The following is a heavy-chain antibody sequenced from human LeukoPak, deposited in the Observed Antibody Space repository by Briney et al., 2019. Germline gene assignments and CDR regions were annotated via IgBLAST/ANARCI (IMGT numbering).Heavy chain of an antibody. J-gene: IGHJ4*02. Sequence: SETLSLTCAVYGGSFSGYYWSWIRQPPGKGLEWIGEINHSGSTNYNPSLKSRVTISVDTSKKQFSLKLSSATAADTAVYYCVTYYFDSSGPKKNYWGQGTLVTVSS. CDR3: VTYYFDSSGPKKNY. CDR2: INHSGST. V-gene: IGHV4-34*01. D-gene: IGHD3-22*01. CDR1: GGSFSGYY.